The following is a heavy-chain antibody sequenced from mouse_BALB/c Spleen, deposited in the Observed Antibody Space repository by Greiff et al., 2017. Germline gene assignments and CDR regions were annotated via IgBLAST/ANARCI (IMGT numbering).Heavy chain of an antibody. D-gene: IGHD3-2*01. J-gene: IGHJ3*01. CDR2: ISDGGSYT. CDR3: AREGTARAPWFAY. Sequence: EVQGVESGGGLVKPGGSLKLSCAASGFTFSDYYMYWVRQTPEKRLEWVATISDGGSYTYYPDSVKGRFTISRDNAKNNLYLQMSSLKSEDTAMYYCAREGTARAPWFAYWGQGTLVTVSA. V-gene: IGHV5-4*02. CDR1: GFTFSDYY.